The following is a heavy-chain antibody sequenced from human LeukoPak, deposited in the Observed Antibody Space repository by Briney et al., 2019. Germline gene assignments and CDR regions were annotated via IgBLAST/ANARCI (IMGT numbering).Heavy chain of an antibody. CDR3: SRASSSVPNLLDY. J-gene: IGHJ4*02. Sequence: QPGGSLRLSCAASGFTFSSNWMHWVRQGPGKGPVWVSRISTDGSSATYADSVKGRLTISRDNAKNTLYLQVNSLRSEDTAVYYCSRASSSVPNLLDYWGQGTLVTVSS. CDR1: GFTFSSNW. CDR2: ISTDGSSA. V-gene: IGHV3-74*01. D-gene: IGHD6-19*01.